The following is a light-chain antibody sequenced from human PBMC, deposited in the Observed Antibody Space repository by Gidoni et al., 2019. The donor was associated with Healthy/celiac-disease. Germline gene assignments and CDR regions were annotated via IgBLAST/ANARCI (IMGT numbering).Light chain of an antibody. V-gene: IGKV3-20*01. J-gene: IGKJ2*01. Sequence: EIGFTQAPGTLSLSPGERATLSCRASQSVSSSYLAWYQQKPCQAPRLLIYGASSRATGIPDRFSGSGSGTDFTLTISRLEPEDFAVYYCQQYGSSPMYTFGQGTKLEIK. CDR1: QSVSSSY. CDR2: GAS. CDR3: QQYGSSPMYT.